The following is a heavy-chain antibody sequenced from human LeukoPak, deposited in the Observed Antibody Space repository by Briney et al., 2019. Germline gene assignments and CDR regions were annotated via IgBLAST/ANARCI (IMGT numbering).Heavy chain of an antibody. CDR3: AKVLRFSEWPNDAFDI. Sequence: GGSLRLSCAASGFTFSKFPMSWVRQAPGKGLEWVSAIVGSGDATYYADSVKGRFTVSRDNSKNTLYLQMNSLRAEDTALYYCAKVLRFSEWPNDAFDIWGQGTMVTVSS. CDR1: GFTFSKFP. J-gene: IGHJ3*02. CDR2: IVGSGDAT. V-gene: IGHV3-23*01. D-gene: IGHD3-3*01.